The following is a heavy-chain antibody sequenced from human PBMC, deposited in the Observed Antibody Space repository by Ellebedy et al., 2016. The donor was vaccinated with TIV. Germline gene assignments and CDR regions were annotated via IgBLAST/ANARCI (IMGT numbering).Heavy chain of an antibody. CDR1: GYSIRSGYY. D-gene: IGHD3/OR15-3a*01. V-gene: IGHV4-38-2*02. CDR3: ARTDLRYGMDV. J-gene: IGHJ6*02. CDR2: IYHSGST. Sequence: GSLRLSXSVSGYSIRSGYYWGWIRQPPGRGLEWIGKIYHSGSTYYSPSLRSRVTLSLDTSKNHLSLRLTSVTAADTAVYYCARTDLRYGMDVWGQGTTVTVS.